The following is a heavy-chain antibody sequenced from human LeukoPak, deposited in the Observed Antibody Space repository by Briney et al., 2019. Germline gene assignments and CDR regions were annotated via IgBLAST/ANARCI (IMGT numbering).Heavy chain of an antibody. V-gene: IGHV3-23*01. Sequence: GGSLRLSCEASGFTFGNYAMNWVRQAPGKGPEWVSTISGTGSSTYYADSAKGRFTISRDNSKDTLFLQLNSLTAADTAMYFCAKASVAIPQYCNSWGQGTLVTVSS. CDR1: GFTFGNYA. J-gene: IGHJ5*02. CDR2: ISGTGSST. D-gene: IGHD2-2*02. CDR3: AKASVAIPQYCNS.